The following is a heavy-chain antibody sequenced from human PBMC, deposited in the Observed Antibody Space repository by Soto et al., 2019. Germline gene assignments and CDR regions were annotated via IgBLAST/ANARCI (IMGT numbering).Heavy chain of an antibody. V-gene: IGHV3-23*01. J-gene: IGHJ6*03. CDR2: ISGSGGST. D-gene: IGHD3-3*01. CDR1: GFTFSSYA. CDR3: AKPFFGVVTDPKNDYYYYMDV. Sequence: EVQLLESGGGLVQPGGSLRLSCAASGFTFSSYAMSWVRQAPGKGLEWVSAISGSGGSTYYADSVKGRFTISRDNSKNTLYLQMNSLRAEDTAVYYCAKPFFGVVTDPKNDYYYYMDVWGKGTTVTVSS.